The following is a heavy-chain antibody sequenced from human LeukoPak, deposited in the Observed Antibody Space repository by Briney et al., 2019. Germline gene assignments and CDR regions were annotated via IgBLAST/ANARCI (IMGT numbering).Heavy chain of an antibody. V-gene: IGHV3-23*01. CDR3: AKTLTMILVLRGGFDY. CDR1: GFTFSSHG. CDR2: ISGSGGST. J-gene: IGHJ4*02. Sequence: PGGTLRLSCAASGFTFSSHGMSWVRQAPGKGLEWVSAISGSGGSTYYADSVKGRFTMSRDNSKNTLYLQMNSLRAEDTAVYYCAKTLTMILVLRGGFDYWGQGALVTVSS. D-gene: IGHD3-22*01.